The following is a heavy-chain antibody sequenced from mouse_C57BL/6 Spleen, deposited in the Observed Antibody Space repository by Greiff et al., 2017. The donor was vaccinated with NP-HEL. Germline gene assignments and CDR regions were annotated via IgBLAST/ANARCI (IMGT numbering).Heavy chain of an antibody. Sequence: DVQLVESGGGLVQPGGSLSLSCAASGFTFTDYYMSWVRQPPGKALEWLGFIRNKANGYTTEYRASVKGRFTISRDNSKSILYLQMNALRAEDSATYYCARYIPLTGFAYWGQGTLVTVSA. J-gene: IGHJ3*01. CDR2: IRNKANGYTT. CDR1: GFTFTDYY. V-gene: IGHV7-3*01. CDR3: ARYIPLTGFAY. D-gene: IGHD4-1*01.